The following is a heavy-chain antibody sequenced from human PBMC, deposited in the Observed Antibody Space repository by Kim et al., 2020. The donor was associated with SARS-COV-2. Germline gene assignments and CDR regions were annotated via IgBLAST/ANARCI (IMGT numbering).Heavy chain of an antibody. V-gene: IGHV4-34*01. D-gene: IGHD1-26*01. J-gene: IGHJ4*02. Sequence: SETLSLTCAVYGGSFSGYYWSWIRQPPGKGLEWIGEINHSGSTNYNPSLKSRVTISVDTSKNQFSLKLSSVTAADTAVYYCAELRRKNGWGQGTLVTVSS. CDR3: AELRRKNG. CDR2: INHSGST. CDR1: GGSFSGYY.